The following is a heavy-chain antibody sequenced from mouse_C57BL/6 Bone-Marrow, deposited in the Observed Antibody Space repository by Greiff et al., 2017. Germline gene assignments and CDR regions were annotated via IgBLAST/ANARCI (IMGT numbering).Heavy chain of an antibody. CDR1: DYEFPSHD. Sequence: EVMLVQSGGGLVQPGASLKLSCESNDYEFPSHDMSWVRKTPEKRLELVAAINSDGGSTYYPDTMERRFILSRDNTKKTLYLQMSSLRSEDAALYDGLVTLYAMDYWGQGTSVTVSS. CDR2: INSDGGST. CDR3: LVTLYAMDY. J-gene: IGHJ4*01. D-gene: IGHD2-1*01. V-gene: IGHV5-2*01.